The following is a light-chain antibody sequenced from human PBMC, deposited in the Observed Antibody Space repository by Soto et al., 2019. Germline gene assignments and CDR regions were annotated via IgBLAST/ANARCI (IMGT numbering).Light chain of an antibody. Sequence: EIVMTQSPATLSVSPGETATLSCRASQTIGGTLAWYQQKPGQAPRLLFYGASTRATGIPARFSGSGFGTEFTLTISSLQSEDFAVYYCQQFHNWPPLTFGGGTKVEI. CDR2: GAS. J-gene: IGKJ4*01. V-gene: IGKV3-15*01. CDR1: QTIGGT. CDR3: QQFHNWPPLT.